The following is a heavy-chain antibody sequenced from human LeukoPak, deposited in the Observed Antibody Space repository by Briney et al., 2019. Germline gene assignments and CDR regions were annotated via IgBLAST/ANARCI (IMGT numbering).Heavy chain of an antibody. D-gene: IGHD5-18*01. CDR2: IYYSGST. J-gene: IGHJ3*02. CDR1: GGSISSYY. Sequence: SETLSLTCTVSGGSISSYYWSWIRQPPGKGLEWIGYIYYSGSTNYNPSLKSRVTISVDTSKNQFSLKLSSVTAADTAVYYCARPGGYSYGHDAFDIWGQGTMVTFSS. V-gene: IGHV4-59*08. CDR3: ARPGGYSYGHDAFDI.